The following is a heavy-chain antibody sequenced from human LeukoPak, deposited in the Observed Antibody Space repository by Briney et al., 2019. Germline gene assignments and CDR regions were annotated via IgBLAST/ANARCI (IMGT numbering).Heavy chain of an antibody. J-gene: IGHJ6*03. CDR3: AREVVYASYYMDV. V-gene: IGHV1-18*01. Sequence: GPVKVSCKASGYTFTSYGISWVRQAPGQGLEWMGWISAYNGNTNYAQKLQGRVTMTTDTSTSTAYMELRSLRSDDTAVYYCAREVVYASYYMDVWGKGTTVTVSS. CDR2: ISAYNGNT. CDR1: GYTFTSYG. D-gene: IGHD2-8*02.